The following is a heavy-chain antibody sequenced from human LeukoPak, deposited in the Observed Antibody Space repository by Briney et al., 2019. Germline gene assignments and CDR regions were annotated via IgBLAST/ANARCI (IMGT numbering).Heavy chain of an antibody. Sequence: ASVKVSCKASGYTFTGYYIHWVRQAPGQGLEWMGWINPDSGGTKYAQKFRGRVTMTRDTSVSTAYMELSRLRSDDTAVYYCARGVAQGYYYYYMDVWGKGTTVTVSS. D-gene: IGHD2-15*01. V-gene: IGHV1-2*02. CDR1: GYTFTGYY. CDR3: ARGVAQGYYYYYMDV. CDR2: INPDSGGT. J-gene: IGHJ6*03.